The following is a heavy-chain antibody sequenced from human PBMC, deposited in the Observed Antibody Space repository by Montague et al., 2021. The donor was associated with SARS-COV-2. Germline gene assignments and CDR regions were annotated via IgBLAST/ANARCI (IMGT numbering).Heavy chain of an antibody. Sequence: TLSLTCTVSGGSISSGGYYWSWIRQHPGKGLEWIGYINYSGSTYYNPSLKSRVTISVDTSKNQFSLKLSSVTAADTAVYYCAREGGWLSRGSYYFDYWGQGTLVTVSS. V-gene: IGHV4-31*03. D-gene: IGHD3-22*01. CDR2: INYSGST. CDR1: GGSISSGGYY. CDR3: AREGGWLSRGSYYFDY. J-gene: IGHJ4*02.